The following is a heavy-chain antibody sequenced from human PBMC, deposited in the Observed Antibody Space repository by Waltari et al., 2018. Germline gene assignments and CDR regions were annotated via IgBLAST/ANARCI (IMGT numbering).Heavy chain of an antibody. CDR1: GFIGSANH. D-gene: IGHD4-4*01. V-gene: IGHV3-53*02. CDR2: FYSDGRT. CDR3: ARDVGGDGYSLCDY. Sequence: EVQLVETGGGLIQPGGSLRLSCAASGFIGSANHMNWVRQAPGKGLEWVSVFYSDGRTFYADSVKGRFSMSRDNSKNTLYLQMSSLRAEDTAVYYCARDVGGDGYSLCDYWGQGTLVTVSS. J-gene: IGHJ4*02.